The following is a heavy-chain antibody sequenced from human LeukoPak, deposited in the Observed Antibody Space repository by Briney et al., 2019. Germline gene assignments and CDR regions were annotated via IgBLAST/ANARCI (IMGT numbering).Heavy chain of an antibody. CDR1: GFTFSSYD. CDR2: ISCSSNYI. CDR3: ARGTLGAWGW. J-gene: IGHJ4*02. Sequence: GGSLSLSCAASGFTFSSYDMNWVRQAPGKGLEWVSSISCSSNYIHYADSVKGRFTISRDNAKNSLYLQMNSLRAEDTAVYFCARGTLGAWGWWGQGTLVTVSS. V-gene: IGHV3-21*01. D-gene: IGHD6-19*01.